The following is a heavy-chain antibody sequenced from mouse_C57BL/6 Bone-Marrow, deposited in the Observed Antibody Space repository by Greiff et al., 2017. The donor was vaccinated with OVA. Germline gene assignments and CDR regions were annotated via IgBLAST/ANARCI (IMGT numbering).Heavy chain of an antibody. V-gene: IGHV1-61*01. CDR1: GYTFTSYW. J-gene: IGHJ4*01. CDR2: IYPSDSET. CDR3: ARREFYYGSSYDYAMDD. Sequence: QVQLQQPGAELVRPGSSVKLSCKASGYTFTSYWMDWVKQRPGQGLEWIGNIYPSDSETHYNQKFKDKATLTVDKSSSTAYMQHSRLTSEDSAVYYCARREFYYGSSYDYAMDDWGQGTSVTVSS. D-gene: IGHD1-1*01.